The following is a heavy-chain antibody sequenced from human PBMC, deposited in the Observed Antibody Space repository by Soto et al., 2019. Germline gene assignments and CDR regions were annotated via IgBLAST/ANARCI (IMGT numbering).Heavy chain of an antibody. CDR1: GFTFSSYS. J-gene: IGHJ6*02. V-gene: IGHV3-48*02. D-gene: IGHD3-3*01. CDR3: ARDLYDFWSGYYGRPGMDV. CDR2: ISSSSSTI. Sequence: EVQLVESGGGLVQPGGSLRLSCAASGFTFSSYSMNWVRQAPGKGLEWVSYISSSSSTIYYADSVKGRFTISRDNDKNSLYLQMNSLRDEDTAVYYCARDLYDFWSGYYGRPGMDVWGQGTTVTVSS.